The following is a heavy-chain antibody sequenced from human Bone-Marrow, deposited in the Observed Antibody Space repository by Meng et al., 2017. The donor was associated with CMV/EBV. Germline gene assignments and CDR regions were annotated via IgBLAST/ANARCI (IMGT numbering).Heavy chain of an antibody. J-gene: IGHJ6*02. CDR3: ARDMGNCSSTSCKTSYYYYGMDV. CDR1: GGTFSSYA. CDR2: INPSGGST. V-gene: IGHV1-46*01. D-gene: IGHD2-2*01. Sequence: ASVKVSCKASGGTFSSYAMNWVRQAPGQGLEWMGIINPSGGSTSYAQKFQGRVTMTRDTSTSTVYMELSSLRSEDTAVYYCARDMGNCSSTSCKTSYYYYGMDVWGQGTTVTVSS.